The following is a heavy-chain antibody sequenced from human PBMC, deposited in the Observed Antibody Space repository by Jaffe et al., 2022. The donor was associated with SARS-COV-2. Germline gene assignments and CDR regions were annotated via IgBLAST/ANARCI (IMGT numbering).Heavy chain of an antibody. CDR2: ISGSGAST. Sequence: EMQLLESGGDLVQPGGSLRLSCAASGFTFSLHAINWVRQAPGRGLAWVSVISGSGASTYYADSVKGRFTISRDNSKNTVYLQMDSLRAEDTAVYYCAKDLGAHPGMYFDSWGLGTLVTVSS. J-gene: IGHJ4*02. CDR3: AKDLGAHPGMYFDS. CDR1: GFTFSLHA. V-gene: IGHV3-23*01. D-gene: IGHD3-3*01.